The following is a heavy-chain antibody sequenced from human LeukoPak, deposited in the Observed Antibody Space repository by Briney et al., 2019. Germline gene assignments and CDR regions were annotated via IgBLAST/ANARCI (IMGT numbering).Heavy chain of an antibody. CDR1: GGSFSGYY. V-gene: IGHV4-34*01. CDR3: ARGSDTAMVTGFDY. CDR2: INHSGRT. D-gene: IGHD5-18*01. Sequence: SETLSLTCAVYGGSFSGYYWSWIRQPPGKGLEWIGEINHSGRTNYNPSLKSRVTISVDTSKNQFTLKLSSVTAADTAVYYCARGSDTAMVTGFDYWGQGTLVTVSS. J-gene: IGHJ4*02.